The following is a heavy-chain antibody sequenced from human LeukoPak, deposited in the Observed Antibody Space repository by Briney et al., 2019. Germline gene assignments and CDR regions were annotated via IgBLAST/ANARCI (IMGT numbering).Heavy chain of an antibody. Sequence: PGGSLRLSCAASGFTFSNYAMHWVRQAPDKGLEWVAVISYDGNNKYYADSVKGRFTISRDNSKNTLYLQMNSLRAEDTAVYYCARAMIQSGLDFDYWGQGTLVTVSS. J-gene: IGHJ4*02. D-gene: IGHD3/OR15-3a*01. V-gene: IGHV3-30-3*01. CDR2: ISYDGNNK. CDR3: ARAMIQSGLDFDY. CDR1: GFTFSNYA.